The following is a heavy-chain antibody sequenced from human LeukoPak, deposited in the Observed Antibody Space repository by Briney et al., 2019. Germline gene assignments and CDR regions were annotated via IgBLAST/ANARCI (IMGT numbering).Heavy chain of an antibody. Sequence: SETLSLTCTVSGGSISSSYYYWGWIRQPPGKGLEWIGSIYYSGSTYYNPSLKSRVTISVDTSKNQFSLKLRSVTAADTAVYYCARAPPGMTMGPGDYWGQGALVIVSS. CDR3: ARAPPGMTMGPGDY. J-gene: IGHJ4*02. D-gene: IGHD6-13*01. CDR1: GGSISSSYYY. CDR2: IYYSGST. V-gene: IGHV4-39*01.